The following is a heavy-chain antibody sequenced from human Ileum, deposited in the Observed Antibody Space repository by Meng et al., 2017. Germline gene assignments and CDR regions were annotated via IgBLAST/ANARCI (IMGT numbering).Heavy chain of an antibody. J-gene: IGHJ2*01. CDR3: ARYGGSGSYWHFDP. CDR2: IHHSGST. D-gene: IGHD3-10*01. Sequence: QVQLQQWGAGLLKPSETLSLTCAVYGGSFSGYYWTWIRQPPGKGLEWIGEIHHSGSTNYNPSLKSRVTMSIDTSKIQFSLKLSSVTAADAAVYYCARYGGSGSYWHFDPWGRGTLVTVSS. CDR1: GGSFSGYY. V-gene: IGHV4-34*01.